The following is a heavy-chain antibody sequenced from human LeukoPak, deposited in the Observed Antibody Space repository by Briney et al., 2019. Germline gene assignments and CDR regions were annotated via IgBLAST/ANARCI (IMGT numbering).Heavy chain of an antibody. CDR2: IIPIFGTA. Sequence: ASVKVSCKASGGTFSSYAISWVRQAPGQGLEWMGGIIPIFGTANYAQEFQGRVTITADKSTSTAYMELSSLRSEDTAVYYCATRPSIAGTEDAFDIWGQGTMVTVSS. J-gene: IGHJ3*02. V-gene: IGHV1-69*06. CDR3: ATRPSIAGTEDAFDI. CDR1: GGTFSSYA. D-gene: IGHD6-6*01.